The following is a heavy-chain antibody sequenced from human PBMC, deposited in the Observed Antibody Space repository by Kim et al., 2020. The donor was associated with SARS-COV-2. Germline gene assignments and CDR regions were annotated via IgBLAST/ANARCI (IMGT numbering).Heavy chain of an antibody. J-gene: IGHJ6*02. Sequence: SETLSLTCAVYGGSFSGYYWSWIRQPPGKGLEWIGEINHSGSTNYNPSLKSRVTISVDTSKNQFSLKLSSVTAADTAVYYCAGAFYRYYYYGMDVWGQGTTVTVSS. CDR3: AGAFYRYYYYGMDV. CDR1: GGSFSGYY. V-gene: IGHV4-34*01. CDR2: INHSGST.